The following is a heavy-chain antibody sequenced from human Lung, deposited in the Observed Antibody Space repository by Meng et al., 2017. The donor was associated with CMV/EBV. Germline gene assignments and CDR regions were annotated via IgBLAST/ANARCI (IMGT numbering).Heavy chain of an antibody. J-gene: IGHJ6*02. CDR2: ISSDGSKK. V-gene: IGHV3-30*04. Sequence: SCAASGFTFNTYVVHWVRQAPGKGLEWVAVISSDGSKKYYADSVKGRFTISRDNSKNTLYLQMNSLRPEDTAVYFCARVLAEREDYYYGMDVWGQGNXVTVSS. CDR1: GFTFNTYV. D-gene: IGHD1-26*01. CDR3: ARVLAEREDYYYGMDV.